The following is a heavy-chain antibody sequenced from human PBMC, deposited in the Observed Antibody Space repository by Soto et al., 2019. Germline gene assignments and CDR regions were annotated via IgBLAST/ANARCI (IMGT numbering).Heavy chain of an antibody. CDR3: ASHHGRGDYYYGMDL. CDR1: GGSISSYY. CDR2: IYYSGST. V-gene: IGHV4-59*08. Sequence: QVQLQESGPGLVKPSETLSLTCTVSGGSISSYYWSWIRQPPGKGLEWIGYIYYSGSTNYNPSLKSRVTIPVDPSKIHFSRKLSSVTAADTAVYYCASHHGRGDYYYGMDLWGQGTTVTVSS. J-gene: IGHJ6*02.